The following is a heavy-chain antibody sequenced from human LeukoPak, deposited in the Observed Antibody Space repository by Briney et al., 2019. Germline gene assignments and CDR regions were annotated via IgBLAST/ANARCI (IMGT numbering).Heavy chain of an antibody. Sequence: SETLSLTCTVSGGSISRDYWSWIRQPPGKGLEWIGYISYSRSTNYSPSLKSRVTISGDTCKNQFSLKLSSVTAADTAVYYCASAKWELRGGFDNWGQGTLVIVSS. CDR2: ISYSRST. V-gene: IGHV4-59*01. CDR3: ASAKWELRGGFDN. J-gene: IGHJ4*02. CDR1: GGSISRDY. D-gene: IGHD1-26*01.